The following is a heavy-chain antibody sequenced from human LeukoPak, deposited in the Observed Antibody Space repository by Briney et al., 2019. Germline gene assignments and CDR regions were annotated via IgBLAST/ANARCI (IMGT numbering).Heavy chain of an antibody. J-gene: IGHJ5*02. CDR2: IYYSGDS. CDR1: GGSTSGFY. V-gene: IGHV4-59*08. Sequence: SETLSLTCSVSGGSTSGFYWSWIRQPPGKGLEWIGYIYYSGDSNSNPSLKSRVTMSLDTSKNQFSLRLSSVTAADTAVYYCARQSITQDDPNWFDPWGQGTLVTVSS. CDR3: ARQSITQDDPNWFDP. D-gene: IGHD3-10*01.